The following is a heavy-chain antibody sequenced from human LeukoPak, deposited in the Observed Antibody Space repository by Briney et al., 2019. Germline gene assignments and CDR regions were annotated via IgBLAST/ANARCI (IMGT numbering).Heavy chain of an antibody. Sequence: GGSLRLSCAASGFTFDDYGMSWVRQAPGKGLEWVSGINWNGGRTGYADSVKGRFTISRDNAKNSLYLQMNSLRAEDTALYYCAKDYGDCSSTSCYRSSDYWGQGTLVTVSS. D-gene: IGHD2-2*01. CDR1: GFTFDDYG. CDR3: AKDYGDCSSTSCYRSSDY. J-gene: IGHJ4*02. V-gene: IGHV3-20*04. CDR2: INWNGGRT.